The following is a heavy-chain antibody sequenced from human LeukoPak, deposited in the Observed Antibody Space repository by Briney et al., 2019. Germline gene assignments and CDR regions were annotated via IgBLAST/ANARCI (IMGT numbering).Heavy chain of an antibody. CDR3: ARLVVSSWYHEVLLGRDY. V-gene: IGHV4-38-2*02. Sequence: PSETLSLTCTVSGYSISSGYHWGWVRQPPGKGLEWIGSIYHSGSTNYNPSLKSRVTISVDTSKNQFSLKLSSVTAADTAVYYCARLVVSSWYHEVLLGRDYWGQGTLVTVSS. CDR2: IYHSGST. D-gene: IGHD6-13*01. CDR1: GYSISSGYH. J-gene: IGHJ4*02.